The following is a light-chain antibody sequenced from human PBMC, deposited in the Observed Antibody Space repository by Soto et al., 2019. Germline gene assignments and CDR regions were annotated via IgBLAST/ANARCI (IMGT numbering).Light chain of an antibody. Sequence: DIQMTQAPSSLSASVGVRVTITCRARKDISTYLAWYQQKPGKVPKLLISAAYTLQSGVPPRFSGSGSGTDFTLTISSLQPDDVATYYCQKYDNAPLTFGGGTKVEIK. J-gene: IGKJ4*01. CDR1: KDISTY. CDR2: AAY. V-gene: IGKV1-27*01. CDR3: QKYDNAPLT.